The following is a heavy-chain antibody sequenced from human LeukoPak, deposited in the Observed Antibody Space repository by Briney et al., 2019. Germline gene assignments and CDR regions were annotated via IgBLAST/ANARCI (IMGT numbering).Heavy chain of an antibody. CDR2: IKSDGSRT. CDR1: RFTFSNYW. Sequence: WGSLRLSCVASRFTFSNYWMHWVRQAPGKGLVWVSRIKSDGSRTDYADSVKGRFTISRDNAKNTLYLQMNSLRAEDTAVYYCARELPFDYWGQGTLVTVSS. D-gene: IGHD2-15*01. J-gene: IGHJ4*02. CDR3: ARELPFDY. V-gene: IGHV3-74*01.